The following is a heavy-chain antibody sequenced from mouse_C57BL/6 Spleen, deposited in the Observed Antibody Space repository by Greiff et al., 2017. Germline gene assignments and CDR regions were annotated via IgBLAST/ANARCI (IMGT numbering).Heavy chain of an antibody. Sequence: EVQLQQSGPELVKPGASVKIPCKASGYTFTDYNMDWVKQSHGKSLEWIGDINPNNGGTIYNQKFKGKATLTVDKSSSTAYMERRSLTSEDTAVYYCARYDYDLYAMDYWGQGTSVTVSS. CDR1: GYTFTDYN. CDR2: INPNNGGT. D-gene: IGHD2-4*01. V-gene: IGHV1-18*01. J-gene: IGHJ4*01. CDR3: ARYDYDLYAMDY.